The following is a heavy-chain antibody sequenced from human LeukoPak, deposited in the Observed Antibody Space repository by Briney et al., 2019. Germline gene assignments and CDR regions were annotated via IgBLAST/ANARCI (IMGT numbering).Heavy chain of an antibody. CDR2: ISSGGGTI. Sequence: GGSLRLSCAASGFTFSTYEMNWVRQAPGKGREWDSYISSGGGTIFYADSVKGRFTISRDNAKDSLYLQMNSLRAEDTAVYYCARPYYYGSGSSYFDYWGQGTLVTVSS. D-gene: IGHD3-10*01. CDR3: ARPYYYGSGSSYFDY. CDR1: GFTFSTYE. V-gene: IGHV3-48*03. J-gene: IGHJ4*02.